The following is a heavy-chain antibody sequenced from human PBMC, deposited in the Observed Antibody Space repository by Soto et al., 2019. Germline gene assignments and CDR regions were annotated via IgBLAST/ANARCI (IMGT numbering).Heavy chain of an antibody. CDR3: TRGDL. CDR1: GFIVSSNY. Sequence: EVQVVESGGSLIQPGGSLTLSCAASGFIVSSNYMSWVRQAAGKGLEWVSTIYSGGNSYYVDSVKGRFTISRDISKNTLYLQMNSLRAEDTAVYYCTRGDLWGQGTLVTVSS. V-gene: IGHV3-53*01. J-gene: IGHJ5*02. CDR2: IYSGGNS.